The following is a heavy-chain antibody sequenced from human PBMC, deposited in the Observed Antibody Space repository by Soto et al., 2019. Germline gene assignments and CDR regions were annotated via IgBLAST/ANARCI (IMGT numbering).Heavy chain of an antibody. Sequence: SETLSLTCTVSGGSISSSSYYWGWIRQPPGKGLEWIGSIYYSGSTYYNPSLKSRVTISVDTSKNQFSLKLSSVTAADTAVYYCSRRYCDYALDAYDISAQRTTVLVS. CDR3: SRRYCDYALDAYDI. CDR1: GGSISSSSYY. D-gene: IGHD4-17*01. V-gene: IGHV4-39*01. J-gene: IGHJ3*02. CDR2: IYYSGST.